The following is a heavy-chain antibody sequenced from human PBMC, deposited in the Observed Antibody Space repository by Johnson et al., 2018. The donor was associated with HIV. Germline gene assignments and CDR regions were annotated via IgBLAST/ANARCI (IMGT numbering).Heavy chain of an antibody. CDR3: ARGKYYYDSSGYYGPKTNNGAFDI. V-gene: IGHV3-30*04. CDR1: GLTFGSYP. J-gene: IGHJ3*02. Sequence: QVLLVESGGGVVQPGRSLRLSCAASGLTFGSYPLHWVRQAPGRGLEWVAVISYDGSNKYYADSVKGRFTISRDNSKNTLYLQMNSLRAEDTAVYYCARGKYYYDSSGYYGPKTNNGAFDIWGQGTMVTVSS. CDR2: ISYDGSNK. D-gene: IGHD3-22*01.